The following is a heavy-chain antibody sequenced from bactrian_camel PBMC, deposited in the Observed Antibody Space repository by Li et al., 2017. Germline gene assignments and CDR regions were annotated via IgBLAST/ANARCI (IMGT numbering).Heavy chain of an antibody. V-gene: IGHV3S55*01. CDR2: LDSSGRT. CDR1: GFPHENYC. Sequence: QLVESGGASVRAGGSLTLSCTNSGFPHENYCMGWFRQAPGGPREGVATLDSSGRTDYADSVKDRFTITKDNTKNILYLQMNNLTPEDSATYRCAASWDVTANAALSRITSPEFGYWGEGTQVTVS. J-gene: IGHJ6*01. CDR3: AASWDVTANAALSRITSPEFGY. D-gene: IGHD3*01.